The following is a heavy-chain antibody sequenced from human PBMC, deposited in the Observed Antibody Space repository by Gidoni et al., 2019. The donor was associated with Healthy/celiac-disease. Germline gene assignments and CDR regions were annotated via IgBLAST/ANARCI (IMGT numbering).Heavy chain of an antibody. CDR3: VKLYSSSWYVPSYYYYGMDV. D-gene: IGHD6-13*01. Sequence: EVQLVESGGGLVQPGGSLRLSCSASGFTFSSYAMHWVRQAPAKGLEYVSAISSNGGSTYYADSVKGRFTISRDNSKNTLYLQMSSLRAEDTAVYYCVKLYSSSWYVPSYYYYGMDVWGQGTTVTVSS. CDR2: ISSNGGST. J-gene: IGHJ6*02. V-gene: IGHV3-64D*09. CDR1: GFTFSSYA.